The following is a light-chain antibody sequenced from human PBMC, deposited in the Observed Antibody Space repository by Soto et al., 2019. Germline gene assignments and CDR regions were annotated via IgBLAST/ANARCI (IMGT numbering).Light chain of an antibody. J-gene: IGKJ4*01. CDR3: QQYNSYSPEGLT. V-gene: IGKV1-9*01. CDR2: GAS. Sequence: IQLTQSPSSLSASVGDRVTITCRASQGISSYLAWYQQKPGEAPKLLIHGASTLQSGVPSRFSGSGSGTDFTLTISSLQPEDFATYFCQQYNSYSPEGLTFGGGTKVEI. CDR1: QGISSY.